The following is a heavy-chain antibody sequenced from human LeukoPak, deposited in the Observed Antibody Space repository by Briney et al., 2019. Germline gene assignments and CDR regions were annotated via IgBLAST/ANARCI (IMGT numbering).Heavy chain of an antibody. D-gene: IGHD3-10*01. J-gene: IGHJ6*03. CDR1: RYTFTGYY. V-gene: IGHV1-2*02. CDR2: INPNSGGT. Sequence: ASVKVSCKASRYTFTGYYMHWVRQAPGQGLEWMGWINPNSGGTNYAQKFQGRVTMTRDTSISTAYMELSRLRSDDTAVYYCARDDRGVRGVIDYYYMDVWGKGTTVTVSS. CDR3: ARDDRGVRGVIDYYYMDV.